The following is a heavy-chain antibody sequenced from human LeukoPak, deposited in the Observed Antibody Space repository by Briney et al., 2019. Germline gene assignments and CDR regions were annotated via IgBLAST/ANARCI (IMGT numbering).Heavy chain of an antibody. CDR1: GFTFSSYS. D-gene: IGHD4-23*01. J-gene: IGHJ6*02. CDR3: ARHQYGGPFRRYYGMDV. V-gene: IGHV3-21*01. Sequence: GGSLRLSCAASGFTFSSYSMNWARQAPGKGLEWVSSISSSSSYIYYADSVKGRFTISRDNAKNSLYLQMNSLRAEDTAVYYCARHQYGGPFRRYYGMDVWGQGSTVTVSS. CDR2: ISSSSSYI.